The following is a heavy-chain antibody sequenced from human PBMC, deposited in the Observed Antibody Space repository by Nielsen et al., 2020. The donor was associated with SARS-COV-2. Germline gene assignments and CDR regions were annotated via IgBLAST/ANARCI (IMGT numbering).Heavy chain of an antibody. V-gene: IGHV1-46*01. CDR2: INPTNGGT. CDR1: GYTFTGYY. D-gene: IGHD3-22*01. Sequence: ASVKVSCKASGYTFTGYYMHWVRQAPGQGLEWMGLINPTNGGTTYAQKFLGTVTMTRDTSTSTVYMELSSLRSDDTAVYYCARDSSGTYRRVDYWGQGTLVTVSS. CDR3: ARDSSGTYRRVDY. J-gene: IGHJ4*02.